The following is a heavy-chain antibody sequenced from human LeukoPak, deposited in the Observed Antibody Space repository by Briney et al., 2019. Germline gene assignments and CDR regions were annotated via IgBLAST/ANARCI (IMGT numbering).Heavy chain of an antibody. J-gene: IGHJ3*02. Sequence: SGTLSLTCTVSGGSISSGDYYWSWIRQPPGKGLEWVGYIYYSGSTYYNPSLKSRVTSSVDTSKLQFSRKLSSVTAADTAVYYWASNYDILTGYTPRDAFDIWGKGTMVTVSS. CDR2: IYYSGST. V-gene: IGHV4-30-4*08. CDR3: ASNYDILTGYTPRDAFDI. D-gene: IGHD3-9*01. CDR1: GGSISSGDYY.